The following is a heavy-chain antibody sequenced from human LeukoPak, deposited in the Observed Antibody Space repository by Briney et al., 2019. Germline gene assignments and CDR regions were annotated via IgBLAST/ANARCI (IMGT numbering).Heavy chain of an antibody. J-gene: IGHJ4*02. Sequence: GGSLRLSCAASGFTFSDYGMNWVRQAPGKGLEWVSSISSSSSYIYYADSVKGRFTIWRDNAKNSLYLQMNSLRAEDTAVYYCARSSIPMIRGVSAVNYWGQGTLVTVSS. D-gene: IGHD3-10*01. V-gene: IGHV3-21*01. CDR3: ARSSIPMIRGVSAVNY. CDR1: GFTFSDYG. CDR2: ISSSSSYI.